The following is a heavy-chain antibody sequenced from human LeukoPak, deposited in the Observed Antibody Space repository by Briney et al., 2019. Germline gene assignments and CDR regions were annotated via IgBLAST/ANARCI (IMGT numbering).Heavy chain of an antibody. V-gene: IGHV4-4*02. CDR3: ARDYCTSTTCPNWFDP. CDR2: IYHSGRT. J-gene: IGHJ5*02. CDR1: GGSISSGNW. Sequence: PSETLSLTCAVAGGSISSGNWWTWVRQPPGKGLEWIGEIYHSGRTNYSPSLKSRVTISVDKSKNQFSLKLNSVTAADTAVYYCARDYCTSTTCPNWFDPWGQGTLVTVSS. D-gene: IGHD2-2*01.